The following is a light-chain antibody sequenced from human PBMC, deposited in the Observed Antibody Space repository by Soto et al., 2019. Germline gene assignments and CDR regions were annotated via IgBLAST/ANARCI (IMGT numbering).Light chain of an antibody. CDR1: QSVSSY. V-gene: IGKV3-11*01. Sequence: EIVLTQSPATLSLSPGERATLSCRASQSVSSYLAWYQQKPGQAPRLLIYDATNRATGIPARFSGSGSGTDFTLSISSLEHEDFAVYFWQQRSDWPGFGGGTKVEIK. CDR2: DAT. CDR3: QQRSDWPG. J-gene: IGKJ4*02.